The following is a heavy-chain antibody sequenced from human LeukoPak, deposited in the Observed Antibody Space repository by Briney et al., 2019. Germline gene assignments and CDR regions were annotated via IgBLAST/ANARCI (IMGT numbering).Heavy chain of an antibody. D-gene: IGHD5-12*01. CDR1: RFTFSSYG. CDR3: ARDSSGYGIIYYFDY. J-gene: IGHJ4*02. CDR2: ISYDGSNK. V-gene: IGHV3-30*12. Sequence: GGSLRLSCAASRFTFSSYGMHWVRQAPGKGLEWVAFISYDGSNKYYADSVKGRFTISRDNSKNTLYLQMNSLRAEDTAVYYCARDSSGYGIIYYFDYWGQGTLVTVSS.